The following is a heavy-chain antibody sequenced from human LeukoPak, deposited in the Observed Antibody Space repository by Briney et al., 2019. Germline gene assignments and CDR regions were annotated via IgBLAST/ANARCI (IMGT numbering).Heavy chain of an antibody. Sequence: GGSLRLSCAASGFTFSSYSMNWVRQAPGKGLEWVSVIYSGGSTYYADSVKGRFTISRDNSKNTLYLQMNSLRAEDTAVYYCARGIGYSYGYKLDYFDYWGQGTLVTVSS. V-gene: IGHV3-66*01. D-gene: IGHD5-18*01. J-gene: IGHJ4*02. CDR3: ARGIGYSYGYKLDYFDY. CDR1: GFTFSSYS. CDR2: IYSGGST.